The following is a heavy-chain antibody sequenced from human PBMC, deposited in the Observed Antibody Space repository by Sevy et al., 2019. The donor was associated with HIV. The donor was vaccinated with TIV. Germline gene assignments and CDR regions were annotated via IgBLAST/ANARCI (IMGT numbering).Heavy chain of an antibody. V-gene: IGHV3-11*01. CDR3: ARGVDGVRGVYDY. Sequence: GGSLTLSCAASGFTFSNYYMNWIRHAPGKGLEWVSSISISGRMISYADSVKGRFTISRDNAKNSLYLQMSSLRADDTAVYYCARGVDGVRGVYDYWGQGTLGTVSS. CDR2: ISISGRMI. D-gene: IGHD3-10*01. J-gene: IGHJ4*02. CDR1: GFTFSNYY.